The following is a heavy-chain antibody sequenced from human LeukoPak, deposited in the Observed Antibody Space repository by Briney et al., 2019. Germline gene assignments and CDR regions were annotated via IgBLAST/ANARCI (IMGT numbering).Heavy chain of an antibody. Sequence: GGSLRLSCAASGFTFSGYAMSWVRQAPGMGLEWVSAISGSGGSTYYADSVKGRFTISRDNSKNTLYLQMNSLRAEDTAVYCCAKGLVVPASLDYWGQETLVTVSS. CDR1: GFTFSGYA. D-gene: IGHD2-2*01. CDR3: AKGLVVPASLDY. V-gene: IGHV3-23*01. CDR2: ISGSGGST. J-gene: IGHJ4*02.